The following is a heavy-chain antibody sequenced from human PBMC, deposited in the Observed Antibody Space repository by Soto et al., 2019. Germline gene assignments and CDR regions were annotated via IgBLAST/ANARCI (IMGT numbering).Heavy chain of an antibody. D-gene: IGHD4-17*01. V-gene: IGHV1-18*01. CDR3: AREPNDDYGDYVSEFFYFQH. Sequence: GASVKVSCKASGYTFTSYGISWVRQAPGQGLEWMGWISAYNGNTNYAQKLQGRVTMTTDTSTSTAYMELRSLRSDDTAVYYFAREPNDDYGDYVSEFFYFQHWGQGTLVTVSS. CDR2: ISAYNGNT. J-gene: IGHJ1*01. CDR1: GYTFTSYG.